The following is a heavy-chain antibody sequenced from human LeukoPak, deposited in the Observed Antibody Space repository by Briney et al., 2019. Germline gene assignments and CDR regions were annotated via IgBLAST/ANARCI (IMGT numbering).Heavy chain of an antibody. Sequence: GGSLRLSCAASGFSFDDYGMSWVRQAPGKGLVWVSRINSDGINTSYADSVKGRFTISRDNAKNTLNLQMNSLRAEDTAVYYCARDLGQYYDTSDNWFDPWGQGTLVTVSS. CDR1: GFSFDDYG. D-gene: IGHD3-22*01. V-gene: IGHV3-74*01. CDR2: INSDGINT. CDR3: ARDLGQYYDTSDNWFDP. J-gene: IGHJ5*02.